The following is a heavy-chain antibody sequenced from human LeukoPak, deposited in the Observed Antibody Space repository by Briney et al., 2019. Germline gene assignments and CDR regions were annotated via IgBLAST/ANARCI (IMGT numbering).Heavy chain of an antibody. CDR2: IYYSGST. CDR3: ARGGWTTSFREPGYNLNWFDP. J-gene: IGHJ5*02. Sequence: SETLSLTCTVSGGSISSSSYYWGWIRQPPGKGLEWIGSIYYSGSTYYNPSLKSRVTMSVDTSKNQFSLKLSSVTAADTAVYYCARGGWTTSFREPGYNLNWFDPWGQGTLVTVSS. V-gene: IGHV4-39*07. CDR1: GGSISSSSYY. D-gene: IGHD1-14*01.